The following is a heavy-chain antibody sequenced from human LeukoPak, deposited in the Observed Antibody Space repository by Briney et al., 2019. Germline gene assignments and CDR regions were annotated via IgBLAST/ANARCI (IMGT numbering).Heavy chain of an antibody. CDR3: ARRAAGTWWFDP. CDR2: IYPGDSDT. Sequence: PGESLKISCKGSGYSFTNYWIGRVRQMPGKGLEWMGIIYPGDSDTKYSPSFQGQVTISADKSISTAYLQGSSLKASDTAMYYCARRAAGTWWFDPWGQGTLVTVSS. V-gene: IGHV5-51*01. D-gene: IGHD6-13*01. J-gene: IGHJ5*02. CDR1: GYSFTNYW.